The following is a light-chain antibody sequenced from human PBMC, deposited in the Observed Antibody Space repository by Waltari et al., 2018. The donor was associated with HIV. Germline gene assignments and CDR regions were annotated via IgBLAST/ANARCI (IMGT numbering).Light chain of an antibody. CDR3: CSFTGDSTWV. Sequence: QSALTQPASVSGSPGQSITMSCTGASGDVGTYNLVSWYQQHPGKAPKLMIYEVNKPPSGVSNRFSGSKSGNTASLTISGLQAEDEAHYFCCSFTGDSTWVFGGGTKLTVL. CDR1: SGDVGTYNL. CDR2: EVN. V-gene: IGLV2-23*02. J-gene: IGLJ3*02.